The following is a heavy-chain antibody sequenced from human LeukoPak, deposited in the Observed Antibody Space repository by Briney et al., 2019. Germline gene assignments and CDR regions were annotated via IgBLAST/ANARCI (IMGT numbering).Heavy chain of an antibody. V-gene: IGHV3-7*01. Sequence: PGGSLRLSCAASGFIFSSYWMTWVRQAPGKGLEWVANIKQAGSENSYVDSVKGRFTISRDNAKNSLYLQINSLGAEDTAVYCCARIRGDYYFDYWGQGALVSVSS. D-gene: IGHD3-16*01. J-gene: IGHJ4*02. CDR2: IKQAGSEN. CDR3: ARIRGDYYFDY. CDR1: GFIFSSYW.